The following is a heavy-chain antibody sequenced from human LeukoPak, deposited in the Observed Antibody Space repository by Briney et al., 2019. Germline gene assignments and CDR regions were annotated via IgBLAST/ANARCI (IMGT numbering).Heavy chain of an antibody. CDR3: ARDGAAAGPEIYQYYYMDV. CDR1: GFTFSSYD. J-gene: IGHJ6*03. D-gene: IGHD6-13*01. V-gene: IGHV3-33*01. CDR2: IWYDGSNK. Sequence: QSGRSLRLSCAAFGFTFSSYDMHWVRQVPGKGLEWIAFIWYDGSNKYYTDSVTGRFIISRDNSKNTLYLQMNSLRAEDTAVYYCARDGAAAGPEIYQYYYMDVWGKGTTVTVSS.